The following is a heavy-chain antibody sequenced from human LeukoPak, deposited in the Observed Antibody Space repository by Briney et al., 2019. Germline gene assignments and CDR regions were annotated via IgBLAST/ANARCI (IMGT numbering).Heavy chain of an antibody. V-gene: IGHV4-34*01. CDR3: ARARRITIFGVVTRGQNWFDP. CDR2: INHSGST. J-gene: IGHJ5*02. Sequence: ETLSLTCAVYGRSFSGYYWSWIRQPPGKGLEWIGEINHSGSTNYNPSLKSRVTISADTSKNQFSLKLSSVTAADTAVYYCARARRITIFGVVTRGQNWFDPWGQGTLVTVSS. CDR1: GRSFSGYY. D-gene: IGHD3-3*01.